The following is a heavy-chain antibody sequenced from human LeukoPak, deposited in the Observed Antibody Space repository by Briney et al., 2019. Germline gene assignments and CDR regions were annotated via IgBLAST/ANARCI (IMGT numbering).Heavy chain of an antibody. D-gene: IGHD3-9*01. CDR3: ARGIYDILTGPHI. V-gene: IGHV4-38-2*01. J-gene: IGHJ4*02. CDR2: IYHSGST. CDR1: GYSISSGYY. Sequence: PSETLSLTCAVSGYSISSGYYWGWIRQPPGKGLEWIGSIYHSGSTYYNPSLKSRVTISVDTSKNQFSLTLSSVTAADTAVYYCARGIYDILTGPHIWGQGTLVTVSS.